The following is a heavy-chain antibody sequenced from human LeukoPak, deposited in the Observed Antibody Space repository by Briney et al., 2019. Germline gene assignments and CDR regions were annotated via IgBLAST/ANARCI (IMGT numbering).Heavy chain of an antibody. CDR2: INNGGTWT. Sequence: GGSLRLSCEVSGSTFSSHWMHWVRQPPGKGLVWVSRINNGGTWTAYADSVEGRFTISRDNAKNSLYLRMNSLRAEDTALYYCARGGSTGWYSFDYWGQGTLVTVSS. J-gene: IGHJ4*02. V-gene: IGHV3-74*01. CDR3: ARGGSTGWYSFDY. D-gene: IGHD6-19*01. CDR1: GSTFSSHW.